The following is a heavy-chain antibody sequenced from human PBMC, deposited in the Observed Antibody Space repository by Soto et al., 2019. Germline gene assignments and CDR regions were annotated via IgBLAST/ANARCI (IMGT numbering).Heavy chain of an antibody. CDR3: AKVVHQGGNYYDSSGYYYYFDY. CDR2: ISGSGGST. Sequence: GGSLRLSCAASGFTFSSYAMSWVRQAPGKGLEWVSAISGSGGSTYYADSVKGRFTISRDNSKNTLYLQMNSLRAEDTAVYYCAKVVHQGGNYYDSSGYYYYFDYWGQGTLVTVSS. D-gene: IGHD3-22*01. V-gene: IGHV3-23*01. J-gene: IGHJ4*02. CDR1: GFTFSSYA.